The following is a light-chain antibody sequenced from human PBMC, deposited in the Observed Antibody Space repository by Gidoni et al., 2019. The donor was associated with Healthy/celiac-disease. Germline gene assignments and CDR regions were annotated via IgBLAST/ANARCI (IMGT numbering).Light chain of an antibody. CDR2: DAS. CDR1: QSVSSY. CDR3: QQRSNWLT. Sequence: EIVLTQSPATLSLSPGERATLPCRASQSVSSYLAWYQQKPGQAHRLLIYDASNRATGIPARFSGSGSGTDFTLTISSLEPEDFAVYYCQQRSNWLTFGGGTKVEIK. J-gene: IGKJ4*01. V-gene: IGKV3-11*01.